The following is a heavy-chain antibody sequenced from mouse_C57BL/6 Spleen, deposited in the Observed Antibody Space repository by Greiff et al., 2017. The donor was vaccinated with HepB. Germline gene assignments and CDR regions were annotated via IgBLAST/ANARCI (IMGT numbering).Heavy chain of an antibody. Sequence: QVQLQQPGAELVKPGASVKLSCKASGYTFTSYWMHWVKQRPGRGLEWIGRIDPNSGGTKYNEKFKSKATLTEDKASSTAYMQLSSLTSEDSAVYYCARGDYDGYYYAMDYWGQGTSVTVSS. D-gene: IGHD2-4*01. V-gene: IGHV1-72*01. CDR3: ARGDYDGYYYAMDY. CDR1: GYTFTSYW. J-gene: IGHJ4*01. CDR2: IDPNSGGT.